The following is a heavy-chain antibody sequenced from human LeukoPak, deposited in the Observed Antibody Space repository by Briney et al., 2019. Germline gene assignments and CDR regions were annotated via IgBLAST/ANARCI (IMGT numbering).Heavy chain of an antibody. CDR1: GYTFTGYY. Sequence: ASVKVSCKASGYTFTGYYMHWVRQAPGQGLEWMGWINPDSGATNYAQRFQGRVTMTRDTSISTAYMELSRLRSDDTAVYYCARVVGSWCPFDYWGQGTLVTVSS. CDR3: ARVVGSWCPFDY. V-gene: IGHV1-2*02. D-gene: IGHD6-13*01. CDR2: INPDSGAT. J-gene: IGHJ4*02.